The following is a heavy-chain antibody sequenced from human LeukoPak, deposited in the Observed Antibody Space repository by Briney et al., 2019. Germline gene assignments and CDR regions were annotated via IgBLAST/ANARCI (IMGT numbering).Heavy chain of an antibody. J-gene: IGHJ4*02. V-gene: IGHV1-46*01. CDR1: GYTFTDYY. CDR2: INPNGGGT. D-gene: IGHD6-19*01. CDR3: ARDPSGAWQWFDY. Sequence: GGSVKVSCKASGYTFTDYYMHWVRRAPGQGLEWMGVINPNGGGTSYAQKFEGRLTMTRDTSTSTVFMELSSLRSEDTAMYYCARDPSGAWQWFDYWGQGTLVTVSS.